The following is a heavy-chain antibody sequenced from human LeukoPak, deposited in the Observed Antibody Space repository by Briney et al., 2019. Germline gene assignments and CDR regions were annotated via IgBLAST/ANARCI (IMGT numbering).Heavy chain of an antibody. V-gene: IGHV1-2*02. D-gene: IGHD5-12*01. J-gene: IGHJ6*03. CDR2: INPNSGGT. Sequence: GASVKVSCKASGYTFTGYYMHWVRQAPGQGLEWMGWINPNSGGTNYAQKFQGRVTMTRDTSISTAYMELSRLRSDDTAVYYCARAGVATIMFADCYYYYMDVWGKGTTVTISS. CDR3: ARAGVATIMFADCYYYYMDV. CDR1: GYTFTGYY.